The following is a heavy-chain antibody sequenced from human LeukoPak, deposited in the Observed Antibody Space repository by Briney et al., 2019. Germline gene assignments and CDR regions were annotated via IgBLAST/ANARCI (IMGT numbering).Heavy chain of an antibody. CDR1: GDSISSGGYY. J-gene: IGHJ4*02. D-gene: IGHD5-12*01. CDR2: ISYSGNT. Sequence: SETLSLTCTVSGDSISSGGYYWRWIRQHPGKGLEWIGYISYSGNTYYNPSLKSRAAISADTPKNQFSLKLSSTPAADTAVYYCARAPVATPSEFDYWGQGTLVTVSS. V-gene: IGHV4-31*03. CDR3: ARAPVATPSEFDY.